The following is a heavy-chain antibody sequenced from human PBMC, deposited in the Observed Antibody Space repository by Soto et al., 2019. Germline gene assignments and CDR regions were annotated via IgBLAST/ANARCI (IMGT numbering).Heavy chain of an antibody. J-gene: IGHJ5*02. D-gene: IGHD3-3*01. Sequence: SVKVSCKASGGTFSSYAISWVRQAPGQGLEWMGGIIPIFGTANYAQKFQGRVTITADESTSTAYMELSSLRSEDTAVYYCCGVVIIPPTTWFDTWGQGTLVPVSS. CDR3: CGVVIIPPTTWFDT. CDR2: IIPIFGTA. CDR1: GGTFSSYA. V-gene: IGHV1-69*13.